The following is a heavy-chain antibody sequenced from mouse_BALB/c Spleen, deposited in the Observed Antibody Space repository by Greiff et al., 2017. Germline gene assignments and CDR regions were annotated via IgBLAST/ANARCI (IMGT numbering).Heavy chain of an antibody. D-gene: IGHD2-14*01. CDR2: ISSGGST. CDR3: ARGYRYDGDWYFDV. J-gene: IGHJ1*01. CDR1: GFTFSSYA. V-gene: IGHV5-6-5*01. Sequence: EVMVVESGGGLVKPGGSLKLSCAASGFTFSSYAMSWVRQTPEKRLEWVASISSGGSTYYPDSVKGRFTISRDNARNILYLQMSSLRSEDTAMYYCARGYRYDGDWYFDVWGAGTTVTVSS.